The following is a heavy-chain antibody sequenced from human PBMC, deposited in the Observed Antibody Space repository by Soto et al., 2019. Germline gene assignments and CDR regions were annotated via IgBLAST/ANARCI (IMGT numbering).Heavy chain of an antibody. V-gene: IGHV4-31*03. CDR3: ARDKTGKGDGFEFDY. Sequence: QVQLQESGPGLVKPSQTLSLTCTVSGGYISSGGYSWSWIRQHPGKSLEWIGYIDYSGSTNYNPSLKSRVTISADTSKNQFPLKLSSVTAADTAVYHCARDKTGKGDGFEFDYWGQGTLVTVSS. J-gene: IGHJ4*02. CDR2: IDYSGST. CDR1: GGYISSGGYS. D-gene: IGHD3-16*01.